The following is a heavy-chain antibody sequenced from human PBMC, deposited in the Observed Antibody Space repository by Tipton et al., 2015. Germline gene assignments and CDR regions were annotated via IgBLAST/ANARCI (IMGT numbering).Heavy chain of an antibody. CDR2: IYGGGTT. CDR1: GFTVSSNY. Sequence: GSLRLSCAASGFTVSSNYMNWVRQAPGKGLEWVSVIYGGGTTYYADSVKGRFSISRDNSKNTLYLQMYSLRAEDTAVYYCARLRYTSGWYSRHYYYGMDVWGQGTTVTVSS. D-gene: IGHD6-19*01. J-gene: IGHJ6*02. V-gene: IGHV3-53*01. CDR3: ARLRYTSGWYSRHYYYGMDV.